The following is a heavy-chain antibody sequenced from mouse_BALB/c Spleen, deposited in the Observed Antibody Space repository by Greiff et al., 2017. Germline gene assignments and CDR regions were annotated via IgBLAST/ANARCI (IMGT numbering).Heavy chain of an antibody. D-gene: IGHD2-1*01. CDR3: ARSDGNYEDYYWYFDV. CDR2: INPGSGGT. CDR1: GYAFTNYL. Sequence: QVQLQQSGAELVRPGTSVKVSCKASGYAFTNYLIEWVKQRPGQGLEWIGVINPGSGGTNYNEKFKGKATLTADKSSSTAYMQLSSLTSDDSAVYFCARSDGNYEDYYWYFDVWGAGTTVTVSS. V-gene: IGHV1-54*03. J-gene: IGHJ1*01.